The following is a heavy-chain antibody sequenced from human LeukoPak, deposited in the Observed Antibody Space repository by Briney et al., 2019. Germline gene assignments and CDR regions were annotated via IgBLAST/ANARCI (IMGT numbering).Heavy chain of an antibody. D-gene: IGHD1-1*01. Sequence: SQTLSLTCTVSNVSISSGSHYWNWIRQPAGKGLEWIGRIYAGGRSNYNPSLRSRVTISVDTSKNQFSLRLSSVTATDTGVYYCARNWNDDYFEYWGQGTLVTVSS. J-gene: IGHJ4*02. V-gene: IGHV4-61*02. CDR1: NVSISSGSHY. CDR3: ARNWNDDYFEY. CDR2: IYAGGRS.